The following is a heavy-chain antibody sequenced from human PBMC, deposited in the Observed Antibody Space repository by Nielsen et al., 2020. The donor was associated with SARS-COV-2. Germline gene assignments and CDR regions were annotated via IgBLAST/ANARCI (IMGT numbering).Heavy chain of an antibody. V-gene: IGHV1-18*04. CDR3: ARAAYNWDFDY. CDR1: GYTFVDYG. D-gene: IGHD1-20*01. Sequence: ASVKVSCKTSGYTFVDYGISWVRQAPGQGLEWVGWINTYRGSSQYAQKYQGRVTMTTDTSTSTVYVELSSLTSDDTAVYYCARAAYNWDFDYWGQGTLVTVSS. CDR2: INTYRGSS. J-gene: IGHJ4*02.